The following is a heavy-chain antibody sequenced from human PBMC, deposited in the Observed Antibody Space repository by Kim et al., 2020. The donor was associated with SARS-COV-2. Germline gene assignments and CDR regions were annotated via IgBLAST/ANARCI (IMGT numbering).Heavy chain of an antibody. J-gene: IGHJ5*02. V-gene: IGHV5-51*01. Sequence: GESLKISCNASGYNFASYWIGLERQMPGKVPEWKWITYPADTQTIYSPHFQGQVTISADISISIAYLQWSSLKTSDTAMYYCARRRFSDTWTDPWGQGALVTVSS. D-gene: IGHD1-26*01. CDR3: ARRRFSDTWTDP. CDR1: GYNFASYW. CDR2: TYPADTQT.